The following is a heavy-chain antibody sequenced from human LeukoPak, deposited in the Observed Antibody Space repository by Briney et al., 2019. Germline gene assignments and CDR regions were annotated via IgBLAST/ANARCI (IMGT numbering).Heavy chain of an antibody. V-gene: IGHV3-48*04. CDR1: GFTVSSYS. CDR2: IRSSSSII. Sequence: GGSLRLSCAASGFTVSSYSMNWVRQAPGKGLEWVSYIRSSSSIIYYADSVKGRFTISRDNAKNSLYLQMNSLRAEDTAVYYCARDQDILTGYYSTPFDYWGQGTLVTVSS. D-gene: IGHD3-9*01. CDR3: ARDQDILTGYYSTPFDY. J-gene: IGHJ4*02.